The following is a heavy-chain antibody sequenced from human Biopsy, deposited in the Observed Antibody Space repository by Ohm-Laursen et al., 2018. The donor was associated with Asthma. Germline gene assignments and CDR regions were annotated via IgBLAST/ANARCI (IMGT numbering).Heavy chain of an antibody. Sequence: GASVKVSCKASGYTFTSYDINWVRQATGQGLEWMGWMNPNSGNTGYTQNFQGRVTMTRDTSISTAYMELSSLRSEDTAVYYCTRWSLRVRDTPNDYWGQGTLVPVSS. CDR1: GYTFTSYD. CDR3: TRWSLRVRDTPNDY. D-gene: IGHD3-16*01. J-gene: IGHJ4*02. CDR2: MNPNSGNT. V-gene: IGHV1-8*01.